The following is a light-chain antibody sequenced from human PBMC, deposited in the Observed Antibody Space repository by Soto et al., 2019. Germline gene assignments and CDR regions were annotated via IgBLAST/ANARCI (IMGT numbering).Light chain of an antibody. CDR3: QQVNSYPQT. CDR2: AAF. J-gene: IGKJ5*01. CDR1: QGIGTY. V-gene: IGKV1-9*01. Sequence: IQLTQSPSSLSASVGDRVTISCRASQGIGTYLAWYQQKPGKAPKLLIYAAFTLHSGVPARFSGSRSGTDFTLTISSLQPEDFATYYCQQVNSYPQTFGQGTRQEIK.